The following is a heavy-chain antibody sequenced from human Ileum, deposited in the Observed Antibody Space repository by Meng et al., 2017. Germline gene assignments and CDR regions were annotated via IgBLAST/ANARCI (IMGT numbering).Heavy chain of an antibody. J-gene: IGHJ3*02. V-gene: IGHV5-51*01. Sequence: KVSCKGSGYSFTTSWINWVRQMPGKGLEWMGIIYPEDSDTRYSPSFQGQVTISADKSITTAYLQWSSLKASDTAMYYCARQGSYGSDAFDIWGQGTMVTVSS. CDR2: IYPEDSDT. CDR1: GYSFTTSW. CDR3: ARQGSYGSDAFDI. D-gene: IGHD5-18*01.